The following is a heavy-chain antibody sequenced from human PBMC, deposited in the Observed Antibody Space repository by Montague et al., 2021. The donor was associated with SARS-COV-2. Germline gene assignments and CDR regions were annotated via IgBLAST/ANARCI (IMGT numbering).Heavy chain of an antibody. V-gene: IGHV4-39*01. J-gene: IGHJ4*02. Sequence: SETLSLTCTVSGGSISSSNYYRGWIRQPPGKGLEWIGSLFYSGSSFYNPSLKSRVTISVDTSKNQFSLRLSSVTAADTAVYYCVAEWLAIYYFDFWGQGTLVTVSS. CDR1: GGSISSSNYY. CDR2: LFYSGSS. D-gene: IGHD6-19*01. CDR3: VAEWLAIYYFDF.